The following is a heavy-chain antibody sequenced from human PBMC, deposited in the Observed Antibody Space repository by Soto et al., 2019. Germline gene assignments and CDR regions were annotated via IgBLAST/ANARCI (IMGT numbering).Heavy chain of an antibody. CDR3: ARRRDIVVVPAAEKNAFDI. CDR1: SGSISSSNW. D-gene: IGHD2-2*01. J-gene: IGHJ3*02. V-gene: IGHV4-4*02. CDR2: IYHSGST. Sequence: SETLSLTCAASSGSISSSNWWSWVRQPPGQGLEWIGEIYHSGSTNSNPSLKSRVTISVDKSKNQFSLKLSSVTAADTAVYYCARRRDIVVVPAAEKNAFDIWGQGTMVTVS.